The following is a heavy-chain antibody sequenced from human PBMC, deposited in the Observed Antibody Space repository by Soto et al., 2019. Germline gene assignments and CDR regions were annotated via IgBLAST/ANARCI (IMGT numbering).Heavy chain of an antibody. J-gene: IGHJ6*02. CDR1: GFTFSSYW. Sequence: EVQLVESGGGLVQPGGSLRLSCAASGFTFSSYWMSWVRQAPGKGLEWVANIKQDGSEKYYVDSVKGRFTISRDNAKNSLYLQMNSLRGEDTAGYYCARDPQMVYFYYYGMDVWGQGTTVTVSS. CDR2: IKQDGSEK. CDR3: ARDPQMVYFYYYGMDV. D-gene: IGHD2-8*01. V-gene: IGHV3-7*05.